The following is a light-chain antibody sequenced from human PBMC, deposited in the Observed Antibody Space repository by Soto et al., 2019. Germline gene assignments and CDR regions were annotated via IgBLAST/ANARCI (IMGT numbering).Light chain of an antibody. CDR2: GAS. J-gene: IGKJ1*01. V-gene: IGKV3-20*01. CDR3: QQYDSSPRT. CDR1: QSVRNNY. Sequence: EIVLTQSPGTLSLSPGERATLSCRASQSVRNNYLAWYQQKPGQAPRLLIYGASSRATGISDRFSGSGSGTDFTLTISRLAPEDFAVYYCQQYDSSPRTFGQGTKVEIK.